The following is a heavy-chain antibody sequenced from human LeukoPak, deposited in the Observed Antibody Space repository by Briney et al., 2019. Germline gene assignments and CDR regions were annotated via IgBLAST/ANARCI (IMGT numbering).Heavy chain of an antibody. CDR1: GFTFGDYA. V-gene: IGHV3-49*03. CDR3: TRDDYGDYWADY. J-gene: IGHJ4*02. Sequence: PGRSLRLSCTASGFTFGDYAMSWFRQAPGKGLEWVGFIRSKVYGGTTEYAASVKGRFTISRDDSKSIAFLQMNSLKTEDTAVYYCTRDDYGDYWADYWGQGTLVTVSS. D-gene: IGHD4-17*01. CDR2: IRSKVYGGTT.